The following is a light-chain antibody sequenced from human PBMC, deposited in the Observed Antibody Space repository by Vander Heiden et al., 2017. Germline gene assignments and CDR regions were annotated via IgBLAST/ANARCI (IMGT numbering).Light chain of an antibody. CDR2: GDS. CDR1: NSGSKS. Sequence: SYVLTQPPSVSVAPGNTARIACGGNNSGSKSVHWYQQEPGQAPVLVIYGDSDRPSGIPERFSGSNSGNTATLTISRVEAGDEADYYCQVWDGSSDHVVFGGGTKLTVL. CDR3: QVWDGSSDHVV. V-gene: IGLV3-21*04. J-gene: IGLJ3*02.